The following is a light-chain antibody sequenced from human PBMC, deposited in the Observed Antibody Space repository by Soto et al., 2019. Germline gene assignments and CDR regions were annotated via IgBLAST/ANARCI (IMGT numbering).Light chain of an antibody. Sequence: SQMGRSRAPVSASVGDRVTITCRASQSISSWLAWYQQKPGKAPKLLIYDASTLESGVPSRFTGRGSGTEFTLTISSLQPEDFATYYCQQQKSYPRMFGQGTKVDIK. J-gene: IGKJ1*01. CDR1: QSISSW. V-gene: IGKV1-5*01. CDR3: QQQKSYPRM. CDR2: DAS.